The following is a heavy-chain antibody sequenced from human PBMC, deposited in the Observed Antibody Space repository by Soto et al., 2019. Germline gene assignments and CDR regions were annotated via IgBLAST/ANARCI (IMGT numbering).Heavy chain of an antibody. Sequence: GGSLRLSCAASGFTFSRYAMHWVRQAPEKGLEYVSAISSNGRGTYYANSVKGRFTISRDNSKNTLYLQMGSLRAEDMAVYYCARSPGYDYDTSGYSDYWGQGTLVTVSS. J-gene: IGHJ4*02. V-gene: IGHV3-64*01. CDR3: ARSPGYDYDTSGYSDY. D-gene: IGHD3-22*01. CDR1: GFTFSRYA. CDR2: ISSNGRGT.